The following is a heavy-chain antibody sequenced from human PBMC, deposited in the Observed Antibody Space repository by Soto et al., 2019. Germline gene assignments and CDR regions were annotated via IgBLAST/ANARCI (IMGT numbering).Heavy chain of an antibody. J-gene: IGHJ4*02. V-gene: IGHV1-18*01. D-gene: IGHD6-13*01. CDR1: GYTFTSYG. CDR3: ARDRAAGSEFGY. CDR2: ISAYNGNT. Sequence: ASVKVSCKASGYTFTSYGISWVRQAPGQGLEWTGWISAYNGNTNYAQKLQGRVTMTTDTSTSTAYMELRSLRSDDTAVYYCARDRAAGSEFGYWGQGTLVTVSS.